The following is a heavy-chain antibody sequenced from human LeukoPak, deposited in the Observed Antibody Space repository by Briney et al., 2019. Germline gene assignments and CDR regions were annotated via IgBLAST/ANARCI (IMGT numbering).Heavy chain of an antibody. Sequence: PGGSLRLSCAASGFIVSSNDMSWVRQAPGKGLEWVSVFYSTYITYYADSVKGRFTISRDNSKNTLYLQMNSLRAEDTAVYYCVKDHYYNSSGYYYAPDYWGQGTLVTVSS. V-gene: IGHV3-66*01. CDR1: GFIVSSND. CDR2: FYSTYIT. CDR3: VKDHYYNSSGYYYAPDY. D-gene: IGHD3-22*01. J-gene: IGHJ4*02.